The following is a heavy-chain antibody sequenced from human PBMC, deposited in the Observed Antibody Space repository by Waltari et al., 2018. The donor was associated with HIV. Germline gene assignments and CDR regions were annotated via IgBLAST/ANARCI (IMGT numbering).Heavy chain of an antibody. D-gene: IGHD3-3*01. CDR3: ARNRFWSTYVGSHYYGMDV. CDR1: GFKFSDYD. V-gene: IGHV3-30*03. J-gene: IGHJ6*02. CDR2: ISDDGSRT. Sequence: QVKLVESGGGVVQPGGSLRLSCAASGFKFSDYDLDWVRQAPGKGLEWVAVISDDGSRTYYVDSVKGRFTISRDNTNDTLYLQINSLKRDDTAIYYCARNRFWSTYVGSHYYGMDVWGQGT.